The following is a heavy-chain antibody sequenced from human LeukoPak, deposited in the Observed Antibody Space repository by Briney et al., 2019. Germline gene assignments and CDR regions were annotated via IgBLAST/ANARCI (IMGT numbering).Heavy chain of an antibody. J-gene: IGHJ4*02. V-gene: IGHV3-23*01. CDR1: GFTFSSYG. D-gene: IGHD2-15*01. CDR3: AKTNYRYCSGGSCYNDY. Sequence: GGTLRPSCAASGFTFSSYGMSWVRQAPGKGLEWVSAISGSGGSTYYADSVKGRFTISRDNSKNTLYLQMNSLRAEDTAVYYCAKTNYRYCSGGSCYNDYWGQGTLVTVSS. CDR2: ISGSGGST.